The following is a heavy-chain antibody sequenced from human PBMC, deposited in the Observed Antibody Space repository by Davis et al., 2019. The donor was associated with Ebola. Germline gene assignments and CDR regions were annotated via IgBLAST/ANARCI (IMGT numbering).Heavy chain of an antibody. CDR3: ARDCPRYCSGGSCYCQLCSSYGIDV. CDR1: GFTFSGSA. D-gene: IGHD2-15*01. Sequence: GESLKTSCAASGFTFSGSAMHWGRQASGKGLEWVGRIRSKPNSYATAYAASVKGRFTISRDDSKNMAYLQMNRLRAEDTAVSYCARDCPRYCSGGSCYCQLCSSYGIDVWGQGTPVTVSS. J-gene: IGHJ6*02. V-gene: IGHV3-73*01. CDR2: IRSKPNSYAT.